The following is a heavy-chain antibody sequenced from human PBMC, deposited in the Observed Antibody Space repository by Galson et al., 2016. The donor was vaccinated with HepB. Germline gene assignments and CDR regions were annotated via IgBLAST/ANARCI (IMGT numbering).Heavy chain of an antibody. D-gene: IGHD6-19*01. Sequence: SLRLSCAASGFSFSTYWMHWVRQAPGKGLMWVSRIKRDGSSTTYADSVKGRFTISRDNAKNTLYLQINSLRVEDTAVYYCGRDPGSSIPVAGTGWGLGTLVTVSS. J-gene: IGHJ4*02. V-gene: IGHV3-74*01. CDR1: GFSFSTYW. CDR2: IKRDGSST. CDR3: GRDPGSSIPVAGTG.